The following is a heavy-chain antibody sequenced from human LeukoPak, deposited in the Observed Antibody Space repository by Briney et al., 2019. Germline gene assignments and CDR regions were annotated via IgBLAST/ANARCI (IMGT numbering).Heavy chain of an antibody. D-gene: IGHD5-18*01. J-gene: IGHJ2*01. Sequence: SETLSLTCTVSGGSISSYYWSWIRQPPGKGLEWIGYIYYSGSTNYNPSLKSRVTISVDTSKNQFSLKLSSVTAADTAVYYCAGQLWSHWYFDLWGQGTLVTVSS. V-gene: IGHV4-59*01. CDR2: IYYSGST. CDR3: AGQLWSHWYFDL. CDR1: GGSISSYY.